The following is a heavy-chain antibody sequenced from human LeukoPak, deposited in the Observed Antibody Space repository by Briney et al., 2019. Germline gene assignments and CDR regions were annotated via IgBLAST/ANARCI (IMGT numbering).Heavy chain of an antibody. CDR2: INHSGST. CDR3: ASPGGYCSGGSCLDAFDI. J-gene: IGHJ3*02. V-gene: IGHV4-34*01. CDR1: GGSISTYY. D-gene: IGHD2-15*01. Sequence: SETLSLTCTVSGGSISTYYWSWIRQPPGKGLEWIGEINHSGSTNYNPSLKSRVTISVDTSKNQFSLKLSSVTAADTAVYYCASPGGYCSGGSCLDAFDIWGQGTMVTVSS.